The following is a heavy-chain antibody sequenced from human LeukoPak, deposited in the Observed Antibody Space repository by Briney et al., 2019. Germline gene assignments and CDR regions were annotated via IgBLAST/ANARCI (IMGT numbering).Heavy chain of an antibody. D-gene: IGHD4-23*01. CDR1: GFTFSTYW. Sequence: PGGSLRLSCAASGFTFSTYWMHWVRQAPGKGLVWVSRISRDGSDTIYADSVKGRFTFSTDSAKTTLYLQMNSLRAEDTAVYYCAREGTGYGGGPLFDSWGQGTLVTVSS. J-gene: IGHJ4*02. CDR3: AREGTGYGGGPLFDS. CDR2: ISRDGSDT. V-gene: IGHV3-74*01.